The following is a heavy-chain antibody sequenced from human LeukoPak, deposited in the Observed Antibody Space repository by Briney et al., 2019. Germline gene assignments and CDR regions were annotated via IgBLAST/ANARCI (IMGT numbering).Heavy chain of an antibody. CDR1: GFTFSSYG. CDR3: ARDYSSGWYSDGMDV. CDR2: ISYDGSNK. J-gene: IGHJ6*02. V-gene: IGHV3-30*03. D-gene: IGHD6-19*01. Sequence: GGSLRLSCAASGFTFSSYGMHWVRQAPGKGLEWVAVISYDGSNKYYADSVKGRFTISRDNAKNSLYLQMNSLRAEDTAVYYCARDYSSGWYSDGMDVWGQGTTVTVSS.